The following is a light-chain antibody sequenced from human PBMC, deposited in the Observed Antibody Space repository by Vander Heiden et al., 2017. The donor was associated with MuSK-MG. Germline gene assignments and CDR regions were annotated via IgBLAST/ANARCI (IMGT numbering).Light chain of an antibody. CDR1: TSDVDAYIY. Sequence: QSALTQPRSVSGSPGQSVTISCTGTTSDVDAYIYVSWYQQHPGKAPKVIIYDVSKRPAGVPDRFSGSKSGNTASLTISGLQAEDEADYYGCSYAGSDTWVFGGGTKVTVL. CDR3: CSYAGSDTWV. J-gene: IGLJ3*02. V-gene: IGLV2-11*01. CDR2: DVS.